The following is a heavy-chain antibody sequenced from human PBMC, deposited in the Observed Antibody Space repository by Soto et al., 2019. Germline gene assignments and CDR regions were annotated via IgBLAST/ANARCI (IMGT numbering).Heavy chain of an antibody. Sequence: PGGSLRLSCAASGFTFSSYAMHWVRQAPGKGLEWVAVISYDGSNKYYADSVKGRFTISRDNSKNTLYLQMNSLRAEDTAVYYCARGHYDSSGYSPALDYWGQGTLVTVSS. CDR3: ARGHYDSSGYSPALDY. V-gene: IGHV3-30-3*01. CDR1: GFTFSSYA. CDR2: ISYDGSNK. D-gene: IGHD3-22*01. J-gene: IGHJ4*02.